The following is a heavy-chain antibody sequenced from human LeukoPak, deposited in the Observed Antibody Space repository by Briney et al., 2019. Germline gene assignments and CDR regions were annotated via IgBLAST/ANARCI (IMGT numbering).Heavy chain of an antibody. CDR2: ISGYQGST. CDR3: ATAPVTAAGTARASTYYIDY. Sequence: ASVKVSCKASGYTFSNYGIAWVRQAPGQGLEWMCWISGYQGSTKYAQNFQGRVTMTEDTSTDTAYMELSSLRSEDTAVCYCATAPVTAAGTARASTYYIDYWGQGTLVTVSS. CDR1: GYTFSNYG. V-gene: IGHV1-18*01. D-gene: IGHD6-13*01. J-gene: IGHJ4*02.